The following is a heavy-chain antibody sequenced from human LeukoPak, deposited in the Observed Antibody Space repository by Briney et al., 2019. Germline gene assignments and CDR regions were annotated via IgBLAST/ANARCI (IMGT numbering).Heavy chain of an antibody. CDR3: AAPAVDGGNSGFDY. CDR2: MSPNSGNT. J-gene: IGHJ4*02. CDR1: GYTFTSYD. Sequence: ASVKVSCKASGYTFTSYDINWVRQATGQGLEWMGWMSPNSGNTGYAQKFQGRVTMTRNTSISTAYMELSSLRSEDTAVYYCAAPAVDGGNSGFDYWGQGTLVTVSS. D-gene: IGHD4-23*01. V-gene: IGHV1-8*01.